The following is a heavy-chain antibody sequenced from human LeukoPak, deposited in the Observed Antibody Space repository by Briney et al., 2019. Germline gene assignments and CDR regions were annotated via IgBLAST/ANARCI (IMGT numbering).Heavy chain of an antibody. CDR2: ISWNSGSI. CDR3: AKGWSADALFDY. CDR1: GFTFDDYA. Sequence: PGGSLRLSCAASGFTFDDYAMHWVRQAPGKGLEWVSGISWNSGSIGYADSVKGRFTISRDNAKNSLYLQMNSLRAEDTALYYCAKGWSADALFDYWGQGTLVTVSS. V-gene: IGHV3-9*01. J-gene: IGHJ4*02. D-gene: IGHD2-15*01.